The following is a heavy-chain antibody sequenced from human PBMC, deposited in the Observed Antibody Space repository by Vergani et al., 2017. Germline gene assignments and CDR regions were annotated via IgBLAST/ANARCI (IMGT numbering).Heavy chain of an antibody. Sequence: EVQLVESGGGLVQPGGSLRLSCAASGFTFSSYSMNWVRQAPGKGLEWVSYISSSSSTIYYADSVKGRFTISRDNAKNSLYLQMNSLRAEDTAVYYCAGGRRYCSGTSFYTGREYWGQGTLVTVSS. V-gene: IGHV3-48*01. CDR1: GFTFSSYS. J-gene: IGHJ4*02. CDR3: AGGRRYCSGTSFYTGREY. CDR2: ISSSSSTI. D-gene: IGHD2-2*02.